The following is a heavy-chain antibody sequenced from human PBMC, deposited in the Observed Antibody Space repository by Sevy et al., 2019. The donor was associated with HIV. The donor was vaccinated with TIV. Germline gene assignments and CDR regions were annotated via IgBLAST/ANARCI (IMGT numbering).Heavy chain of an antibody. CDR1: GFTFSSYA. CDR3: ARKLAALPNYYYGMDV. V-gene: IGHV3-23*01. Sequence: GGSLRLSCAASGFTFSSYAMSWVRQAPGKGLEWVSLISESGGNTYYADSVRGRFTISRDNSKNTLYLQMNSLRAEDTAVYYCARKLAALPNYYYGMDVWGQGTTVTVSS. D-gene: IGHD6-6*01. J-gene: IGHJ6*02. CDR2: ISESGGNT.